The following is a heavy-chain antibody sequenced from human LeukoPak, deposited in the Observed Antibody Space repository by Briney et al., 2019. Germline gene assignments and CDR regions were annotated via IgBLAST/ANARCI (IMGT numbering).Heavy chain of an antibody. Sequence: GGSLRLSCAAFGFTFNYAWMSWVRQVPGKGLEWVGQTVSEIDGGTTDYAAPVKGRFTISRDNSKSTLYLQMNSLKIEDTAVYYCTTDEDWNYARKDVWGQGATVIVSS. J-gene: IGHJ6*02. V-gene: IGHV3-15*04. CDR2: TVSEIDGGTT. D-gene: IGHD1-7*01. CDR1: GFTFNYAW. CDR3: TTDEDWNYARKDV.